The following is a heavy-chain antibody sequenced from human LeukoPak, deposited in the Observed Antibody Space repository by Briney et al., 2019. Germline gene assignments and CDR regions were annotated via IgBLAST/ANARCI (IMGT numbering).Heavy chain of an antibody. CDR1: GYSFATWW. Sequence: GESLKISCKGSGYSFATWWIGWVRQMPGKGLEWMGIIYPGDSDTRYSPTFEGQVTISAVKSISTAYLQWSTLKASDSGIYYCARAVAGLSNAFEIWGQGTMVTVSA. CDR2: IYPGDSDT. V-gene: IGHV5-51*01. J-gene: IGHJ3*02. D-gene: IGHD6-19*01. CDR3: ARAVAGLSNAFEI.